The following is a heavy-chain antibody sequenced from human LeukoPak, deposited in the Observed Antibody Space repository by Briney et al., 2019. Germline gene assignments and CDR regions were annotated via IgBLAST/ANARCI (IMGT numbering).Heavy chain of an antibody. V-gene: IGHV1-2*06. CDR3: ARELPFGY. CDR1: GYTFTGYY. CDR2: INPNSGAT. D-gene: IGHD3-10*01. J-gene: IGHJ4*02. Sequence: ASVKVSCKASGYTFTGYYMHWVRQAPGQGLEWMGRINPNSGATDYAQKFQGRVTMTRDTSISTVYMELNRPRSDDTAVYYCARELPFGYWGQGTLVTVSS.